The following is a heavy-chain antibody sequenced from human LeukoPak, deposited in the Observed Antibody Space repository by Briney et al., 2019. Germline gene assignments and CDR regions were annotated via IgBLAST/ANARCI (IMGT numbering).Heavy chain of an antibody. Sequence: ASVKVSCKASGYIFNSQGMNWVRQAPGQRLEWMGWINTDSGKATCAQGFTGRFVFSLDSSVSTVYLQISDLMPEDTAKYYCAREILRFDIWGQGTTVTVSS. V-gene: IGHV7-4-1*02. CDR2: INTDSGKA. J-gene: IGHJ3*02. CDR3: AREILRFDI. CDR1: GYIFNSQG.